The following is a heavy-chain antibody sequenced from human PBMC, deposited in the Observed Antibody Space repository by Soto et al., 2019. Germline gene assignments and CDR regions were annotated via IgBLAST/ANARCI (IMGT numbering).Heavy chain of an antibody. CDR1: GGSISSSSPY. V-gene: IGHV4-39*01. CDR2: IYYTGIT. Sequence: QLQLQESGPGLVKPSETLSLTCGVSGGSISSSSPYWGWIRQPPGKGLQWIGNIYYTGITYFNPSLTSRVTISVDTSKKQFFLKLTSVTAADTAVYYCATGYGSSWYDSWGQGTLVTVAS. CDR3: ATGYGSSWYDS. D-gene: IGHD6-19*01. J-gene: IGHJ5*01.